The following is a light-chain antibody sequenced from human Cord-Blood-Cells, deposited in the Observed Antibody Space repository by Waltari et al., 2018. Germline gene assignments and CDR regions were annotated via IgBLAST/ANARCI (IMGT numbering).Light chain of an antibody. CDR1: TSDAAGYHY. CDR2: DVS. V-gene: IGLV2-11*01. J-gene: IGLJ3*02. CDR3: CAYAGSYTWV. Sequence: QSALTQPRSVSGSPGQSVTISCTGPTSDAAGYHYVSCYQHHPGKAPKLMIYDVSKRPSGVRDRFSGSKSGNTASLTISGLQAEDEAEYYCCAYAGSYTWVFGGGTKLTVL.